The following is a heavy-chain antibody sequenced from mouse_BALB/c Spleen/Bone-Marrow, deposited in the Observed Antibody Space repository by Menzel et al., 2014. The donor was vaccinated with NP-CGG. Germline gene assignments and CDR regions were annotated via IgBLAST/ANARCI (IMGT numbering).Heavy chain of an antibody. D-gene: IGHD2-14*01. J-gene: IGHJ3*01. CDR3: ARSIEYRPLTY. Sequence: VQLKESGPELEKPGASVKISCKVSGYSFTGYNMNWVKQSNGKSLEWIGNIDPYYGGISYNQKFKDKATLTVDKSSSTAYMQLKSLTSEDSAVYYCARSIEYRPLTYWGQGTLVTVSA. V-gene: IGHV1-39*01. CDR1: GYSFTGYN. CDR2: IDPYYGGI.